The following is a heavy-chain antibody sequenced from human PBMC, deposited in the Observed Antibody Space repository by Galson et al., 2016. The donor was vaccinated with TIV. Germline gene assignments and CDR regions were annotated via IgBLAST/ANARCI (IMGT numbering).Heavy chain of an antibody. D-gene: IGHD6-6*01. CDR1: GFTFRRFG. CDR2: ISNDGSNK. Sequence: SLRLSCAVSGFTFRRFGMHWVRQAPGKGLEWLAVISNDGSNKVYADSVKGRFAISRDNSKKTMFLEMSSLRGEDTAVYYCAKHGEDEYSSTSCFDFWGRGTLVIVSS. V-gene: IGHV3-30*18. J-gene: IGHJ4*02. CDR3: AKHGEDEYSSTSCFDF.